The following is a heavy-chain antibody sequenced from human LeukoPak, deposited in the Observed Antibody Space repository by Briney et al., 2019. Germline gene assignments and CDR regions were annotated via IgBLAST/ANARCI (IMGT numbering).Heavy chain of an antibody. CDR3: ARTYSNYARRIDY. Sequence: PGGSLRLSCAASGFTFSDYYMNWIRQAPGKGLEWVSYISISVNTMYYADSVKGRFTISRDNAKNSLYLQMNSLRAEDTAVYYCARTYSNYARRIDYWGQGTLVTVSS. CDR2: ISISVNTM. D-gene: IGHD4-11*01. V-gene: IGHV3-11*04. J-gene: IGHJ4*02. CDR1: GFTFSDYY.